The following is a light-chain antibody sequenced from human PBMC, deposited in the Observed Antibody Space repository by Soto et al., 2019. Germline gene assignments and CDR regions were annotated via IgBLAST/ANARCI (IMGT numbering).Light chain of an antibody. CDR1: QSVTNY. CDR3: QQRLNLPFT. CDR2: DAS. J-gene: IGKJ5*01. Sequence: ETVLTQSPGTLSLSPGESATLSCRASQSVTNYLGWYQQKPGQAPRLLIYDASNRATGVPARFSGSGSGTDFTLTISSLEPEDFAVYYCQQRLNLPFTFGQGTRLEIK. V-gene: IGKV3-11*01.